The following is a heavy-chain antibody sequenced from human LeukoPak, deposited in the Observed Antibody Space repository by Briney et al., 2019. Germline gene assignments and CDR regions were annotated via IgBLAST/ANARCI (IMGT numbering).Heavy chain of an antibody. Sequence: ASVKVSCKASGYTFTGYCMHWVRQAPGQGLEWMGWINPNSGGTNYAQKFQGRVTMTRDTSISTAYMELSRLRSDDTAVYYCARYEMLWFGESGINWFDPWGQGTLVTVSS. CDR1: GYTFTGYC. J-gene: IGHJ5*02. D-gene: IGHD3-10*01. CDR2: INPNSGGT. V-gene: IGHV1-2*02. CDR3: ARYEMLWFGESGINWFDP.